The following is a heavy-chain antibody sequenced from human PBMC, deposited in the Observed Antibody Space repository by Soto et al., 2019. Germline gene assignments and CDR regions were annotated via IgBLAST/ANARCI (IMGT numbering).Heavy chain of an antibody. Sequence: QVQLQESGPGLVKPSETLSLTCTVSGGSISSYYWSWIRLPPGKGLEWIGSIYYSGSTNYNPSLKTRVTISVDTSKNQFSLKLSSVTAADTAVYYCARLLGWSVDYWGQGTLVNVSS. CDR1: GGSISSYY. V-gene: IGHV4-59*08. D-gene: IGHD6-19*01. J-gene: IGHJ4*02. CDR3: ARLLGWSVDY. CDR2: IYYSGST.